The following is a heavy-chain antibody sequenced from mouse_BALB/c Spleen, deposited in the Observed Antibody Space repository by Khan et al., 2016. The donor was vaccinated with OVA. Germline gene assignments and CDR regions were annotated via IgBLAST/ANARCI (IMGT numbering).Heavy chain of an antibody. D-gene: IGHD1-1*01. CDR2: ISGDSNTI. V-gene: IGHV5-17*02. CDR1: GFTFNSYG. CDR3: ATSYFYGYYFDY. J-gene: IGHJ2*01. Sequence: VQLKQSGGGLVQPGGSRKLSCAASGFTFNSYGMHWIRQAPEKGLEWVAHISGDSNTIHYADTVKGRFTISRDNPKNTLFLQMTSLMSEDTAMYYCATSYFYGYYFDYWGPGTTLTVS.